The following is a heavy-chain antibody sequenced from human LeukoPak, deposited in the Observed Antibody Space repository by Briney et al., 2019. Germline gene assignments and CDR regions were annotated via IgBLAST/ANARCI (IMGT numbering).Heavy chain of an antibody. CDR1: GFTFNNCE. CDR2: ISGSGSSI. V-gene: IGHV3-48*03. J-gene: IGHJ4*02. D-gene: IGHD4-17*01. Sequence: GGSLRLSCTVSGFTFNNCEMNWVRQAPGKGLEWVSYISGSGSSISYAGSARGRFTISRDNAKNSLYLQMNSLRVEDTAVYYCASGRGFTVAKTIYDYWGQGTLVTVSS. CDR3: ASGRGFTVAKTIYDY.